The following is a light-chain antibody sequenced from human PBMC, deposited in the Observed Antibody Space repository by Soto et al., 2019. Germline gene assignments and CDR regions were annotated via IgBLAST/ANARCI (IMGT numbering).Light chain of an antibody. Sequence: ETVLTQSPATLSLSPGERATLSCRASQSVSSYLAWYQQKPGQAPRLLIYDASNRASGIPARFSGSGSGTDFTLSISSLEPEDFAVYYCQQRSSWTPTFGAGTNVEIK. V-gene: IGKV3-11*01. CDR3: QQRSSWTPT. CDR1: QSVSSY. J-gene: IGKJ4*01. CDR2: DAS.